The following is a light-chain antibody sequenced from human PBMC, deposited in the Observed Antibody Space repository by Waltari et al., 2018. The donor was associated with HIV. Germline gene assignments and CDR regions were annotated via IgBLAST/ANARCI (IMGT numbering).Light chain of an antibody. CDR1: FYNNGGFTY. V-gene: IGLV2-14*01. CDR3: SSNTDSSTAL. CDR2: EVN. Sequence: QSALTQPASVSGSPGQSITISCTASFYNNGGFTYVSWYQQHPGKAPKVIIYEVNNRPSGVSTRFSGSKSGNTAPLTISGLQIEDEADYYCSSNTDSSTALFGGGTKLTVL. J-gene: IGLJ2*01.